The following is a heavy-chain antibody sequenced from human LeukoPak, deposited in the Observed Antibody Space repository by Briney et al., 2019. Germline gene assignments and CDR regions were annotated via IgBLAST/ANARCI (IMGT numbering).Heavy chain of an antibody. V-gene: IGHV3-9*01. CDR2: ISWNSGSI. Sequence: GGSLRLSCAASGFTFDDYAMHWVRQAPGKGLEWVSGISWNSGSIGYADSVMGRFTISRDNAKNSLYLQMNSLRAEDTALYYCAKGYDHWGQGTLVTVSS. CDR3: AKGYDH. J-gene: IGHJ5*02. CDR1: GFTFDDYA.